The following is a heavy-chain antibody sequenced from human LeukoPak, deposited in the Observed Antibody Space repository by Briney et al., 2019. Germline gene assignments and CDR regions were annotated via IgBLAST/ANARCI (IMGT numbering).Heavy chain of an antibody. CDR3: ASARLGSGLEGAFDI. V-gene: IGHV4-39*01. J-gene: IGHJ3*02. CDR1: GGSISSNNYY. D-gene: IGHD6-25*01. Sequence: SETLSLTCTVSGGSISSNNYYWGWIRQPPGKGLEWLGTIYYSGTTYYSPTLLSRGTLSVGMSKNQFSLKLYSVTAADTAVYYCASARLGSGLEGAFDIWGQGTMVTVSS. CDR2: IYYSGTT.